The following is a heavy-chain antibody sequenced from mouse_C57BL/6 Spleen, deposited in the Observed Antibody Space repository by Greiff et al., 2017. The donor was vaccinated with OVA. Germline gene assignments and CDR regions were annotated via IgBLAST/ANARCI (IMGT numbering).Heavy chain of an antibody. V-gene: IGHV1-80*01. J-gene: IGHJ2*01. Sequence: QVQLQQSGAELVKPGASVKISCKASGYAFSSYWMNWVKQRPGKGLEWIGQIYPGDGDTNYNGKFKGKATLTADKSSSTAYMQLSSLTSDDSAVYFCARWGITRFFDYWGQGTTLTVSS. CDR1: GYAFSSYW. CDR2: IYPGDGDT. CDR3: ARWGITRFFDY. D-gene: IGHD2-4*01.